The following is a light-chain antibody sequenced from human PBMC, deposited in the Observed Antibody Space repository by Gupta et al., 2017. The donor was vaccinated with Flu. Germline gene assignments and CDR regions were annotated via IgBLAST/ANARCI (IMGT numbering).Light chain of an antibody. CDR2: DVT. J-gene: IGLJ2*01. CDR3: YSYAGPTIHVV. Sequence: SALTQPASVSGSTAHSITIPCIGSSRDVGGYDLVSWYQQHPGKAPNLMIYDVTNRPSGVSDRFSGSKSGNTASLTLSGLQAEDEADYFCYSYAGPTIHVVFGGGTKLTVL. V-gene: IGLV2-23*02. CDR1: SRDVGGYDL.